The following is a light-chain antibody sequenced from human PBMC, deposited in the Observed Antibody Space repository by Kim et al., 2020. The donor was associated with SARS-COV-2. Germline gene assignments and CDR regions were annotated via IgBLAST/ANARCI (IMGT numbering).Light chain of an antibody. Sequence: ASVGDRVTITCRASQSLSSWLAWYQQKPGRAPKLLIYRASSLESGVPSRFSGSGSGTEFTLPISSLQPDDFATYYCQQYNSYSLTFGGGTKVDIK. J-gene: IGKJ4*01. V-gene: IGKV1-5*03. CDR2: RAS. CDR3: QQYNSYSLT. CDR1: QSLSSW.